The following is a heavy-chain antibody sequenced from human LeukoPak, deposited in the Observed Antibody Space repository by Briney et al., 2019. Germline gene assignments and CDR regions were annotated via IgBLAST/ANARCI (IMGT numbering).Heavy chain of an antibody. Sequence: KVSCKASGYSFTSYWIGWVRQMPGKGLEWMGIIYPDDSDTRYSPSFQGQVTISADKSISTAYLQWSSLKASDTAMYYCATTVTTVVTGWGYWGQGTLVTVSS. V-gene: IGHV5-51*01. J-gene: IGHJ4*02. D-gene: IGHD4-23*01. CDR2: IYPDDSDT. CDR3: ATTVTTVVTGWGY. CDR1: GYSFTSYW.